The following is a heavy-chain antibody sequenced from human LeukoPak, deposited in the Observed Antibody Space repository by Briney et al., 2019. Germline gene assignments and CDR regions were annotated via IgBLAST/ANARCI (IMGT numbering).Heavy chain of an antibody. V-gene: IGHV3-48*03. Sequence: PGGSLRLSCAASEFTFSSYEMNWVRQVPGKGLEWVSYISGSGDSIFHADSVRGRFTISRYNAQNSLYLQMNSLRAEDTAVYYCARDGTRGWELDYWGQGALVTVSS. D-gene: IGHD1-26*01. J-gene: IGHJ4*02. CDR1: EFTFSSYE. CDR3: ARDGTRGWELDY. CDR2: ISGSGDSI.